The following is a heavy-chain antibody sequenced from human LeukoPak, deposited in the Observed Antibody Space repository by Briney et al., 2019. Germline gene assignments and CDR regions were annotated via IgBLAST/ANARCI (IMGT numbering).Heavy chain of an antibody. J-gene: IGHJ6*03. Sequence: TSETLSLTCTVSGGSISNYYWSWIRQPPGKGLEWIGTFYHSGSTNYNPSLKSRVTISVDTSKNQFSLKLSSVTAADTAVYYCAKAVAGYYYYYMDVWGKGTTVTVSS. CDR3: AKAVAGYYYYYMDV. V-gene: IGHV4-59*12. CDR2: FYHSGST. D-gene: IGHD6-19*01. CDR1: GGSISNYY.